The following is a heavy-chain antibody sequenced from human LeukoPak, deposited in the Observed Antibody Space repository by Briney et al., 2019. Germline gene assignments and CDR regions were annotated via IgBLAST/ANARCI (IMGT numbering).Heavy chain of an antibody. CDR2: IKQDGSEK. D-gene: IGHD3-3*01. CDR1: GFTFSSYW. Sequence: PGGSLRLSCAASGFTFSSYWMSWVRQAPGKGLEWVANIKQDGSEKYYVDSVKGRFTISRDSAKNSLYLQMNSLRAEDTAVYYCASVYYDFWSGYYGVNWFDPWGQGTLVTVSS. V-gene: IGHV3-7*01. CDR3: ASVYYDFWSGYYGVNWFDP. J-gene: IGHJ5*02.